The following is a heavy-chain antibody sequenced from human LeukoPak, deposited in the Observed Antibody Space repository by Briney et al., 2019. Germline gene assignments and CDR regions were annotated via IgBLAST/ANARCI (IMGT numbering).Heavy chain of an antibody. CDR1: GYTFTSFA. CDR2: INTNTGNP. J-gene: IGHJ4*02. V-gene: IGHV7-4-1*02. D-gene: IGHD3-10*01. Sequence: ASVKVSCKASGYTFTSFAMNWVRQAPGQGLEWIGWINTNTGNPTYAQGFTGRFVFSLDTSVSTAYLHISSLQAEDTAVYYCARGLSGLANYGSGSYYPNWGQGTLVTVSS. CDR3: ARGLSGLANYGSGSYYPN.